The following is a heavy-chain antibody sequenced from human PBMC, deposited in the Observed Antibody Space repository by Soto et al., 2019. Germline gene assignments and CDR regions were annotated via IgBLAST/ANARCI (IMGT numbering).Heavy chain of an antibody. CDR3: ARGDGGINWFDP. Sequence: SETLSLTCAVYGGSFSGYYWSWIRQPPGKGLEWIGEINHSGSTNYNPSLKSRVTISVDTSKNQFSLKLSSVTAADTAVYYCARGDGGINWFDPWGQGTLVTVSS. V-gene: IGHV4-34*01. CDR1: GGSFSGYY. J-gene: IGHJ5*02. CDR2: INHSGST.